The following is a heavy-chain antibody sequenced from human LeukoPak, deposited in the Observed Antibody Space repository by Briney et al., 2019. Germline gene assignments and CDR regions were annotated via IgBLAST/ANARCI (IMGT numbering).Heavy chain of an antibody. CDR1: GGSISNSNW. Sequence: SETLSLTCSVSGGSISNSNWWSWVRQPPRKGLEWIGEIYYSGNTNYNPSLKSRVTISVDKSKNQVSLKLTSVTAADTAVYYCARLWDSSSSLDYWGQGTRVTVSS. V-gene: IGHV4-4*02. CDR3: ARLWDSSSSLDY. J-gene: IGHJ4*02. CDR2: IYYSGNT. D-gene: IGHD6-6*01.